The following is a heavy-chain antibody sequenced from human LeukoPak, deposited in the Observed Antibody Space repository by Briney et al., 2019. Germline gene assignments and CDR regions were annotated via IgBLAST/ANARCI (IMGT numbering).Heavy chain of an antibody. J-gene: IGHJ4*02. D-gene: IGHD4-17*01. CDR2: IWDDGSNK. CDR1: GFIFSRYG. V-gene: IGHV3-33*01. CDR3: ARRADYGDYFDS. Sequence: GGSLRLSCEASGFIFSRYGMHWVRQAPGKGLERVAVIWDDGSNKFYGDSVKGRFTVSRDNSKNMLYLQLNSLSAEVTAVYYCARRADYGDYFDSWGQGTLVSVSS.